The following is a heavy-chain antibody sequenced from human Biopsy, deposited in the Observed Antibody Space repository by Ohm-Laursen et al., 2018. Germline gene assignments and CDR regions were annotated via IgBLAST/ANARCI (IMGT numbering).Heavy chain of an antibody. CDR2: IYYSGRP. CDR3: ARVDRYNFDHYIMDA. D-gene: IGHD1-20*01. J-gene: IGHJ6*02. Sequence: TLSLTCSVFGGSVGSGTFHWGWIRQSPGKGLVWIAYIYYSGRPNYNPSLKGRVVISVDRSRNQFFLKLTSATAADTAIYYCARVDRYNFDHYIMDAWGRGTTVTVSS. CDR1: GGSVGSGTFH. V-gene: IGHV4-61*01.